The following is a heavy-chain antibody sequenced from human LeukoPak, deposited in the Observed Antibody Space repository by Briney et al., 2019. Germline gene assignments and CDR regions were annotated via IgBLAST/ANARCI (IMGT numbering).Heavy chain of an antibody. J-gene: IGHJ5*02. CDR1: GFTFDDA. CDR2: IIWNSGTI. V-gene: IGHV3-9*03. CDR3: ARGNSGSYSEDWFDP. D-gene: IGHD1-26*01. Sequence: SGGSLRLSCAASGFTFDDAMHWVRPAPGKGLAWVSGIIWNSGTIGYADSVKGRFTISRDNAKNSLYLQMNSLRDDDMALYYCARGNSGSYSEDWFDPWGQGTLVTVSS.